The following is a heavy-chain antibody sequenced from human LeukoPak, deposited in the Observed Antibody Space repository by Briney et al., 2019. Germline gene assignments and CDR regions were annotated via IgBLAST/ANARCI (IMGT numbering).Heavy chain of an antibody. CDR2: ISGSGGST. CDR1: GFTFSSYA. D-gene: IGHD2-15*01. J-gene: IGHJ1*01. V-gene: IGHV3-23*01. Sequence: PGGSLRLSCAASGFTFSSYAMSWVRQAPGKGLEWVSAISGSGGSTYYADSLKGRFTISRDNSKNTLYLQMNSLRAEDTAVYYCAKEKKGVVVVAATLYFHHGGKDTLVTVSS. CDR3: AKEKKGVVVVAATLYFHH.